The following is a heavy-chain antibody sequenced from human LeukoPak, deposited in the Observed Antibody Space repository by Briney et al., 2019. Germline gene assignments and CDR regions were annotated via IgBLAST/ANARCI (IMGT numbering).Heavy chain of an antibody. V-gene: IGHV1-2*02. Sequence: ASVKVSCKASGYTFTGYYMHWVRQAPGQGLEWMGWINPNSGGTNYAQKFQGRVTMTRDTSISTAYMELSSLRSEDTAVYYCARATKSRHITIFGVVICYYYYMDVWGKGTTVTVSS. J-gene: IGHJ6*03. CDR2: INPNSGGT. D-gene: IGHD3-3*01. CDR3: ARATKSRHITIFGVVICYYYYMDV. CDR1: GYTFTGYY.